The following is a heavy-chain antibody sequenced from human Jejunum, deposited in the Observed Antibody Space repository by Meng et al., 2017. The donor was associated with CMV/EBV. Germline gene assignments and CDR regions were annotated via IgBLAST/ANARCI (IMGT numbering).Heavy chain of an antibody. CDR2: IYNGDNT. V-gene: IGHV3-53*01. J-gene: IGHJ4*02. D-gene: IGHD5-12*01. Sequence: AEWGGSGGGLFQPGGSLVLACASSGFTVSSNYMNWVRQAPGKGLEWVSVIYNGDNTNYAESERGRFTISRDNSKNTLYLQMNSLRAEDTAVYYCAGGAVWLVYEYWGQGTLVTVSS. CDR1: GFTVSSNY. CDR3: AGGAVWLVYEY.